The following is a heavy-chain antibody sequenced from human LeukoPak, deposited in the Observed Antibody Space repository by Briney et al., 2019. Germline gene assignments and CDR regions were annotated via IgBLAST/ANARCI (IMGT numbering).Heavy chain of an antibody. CDR2: IYSGGST. CDR3: ARASSIGAAGLFDS. J-gene: IGHJ4*02. V-gene: IGHV3-53*01. D-gene: IGHD6-13*01. Sequence: PGGSLRLSCAASGFTINSVYMNWVRQTPGKGLEWASVIYSGGSTFYADSVKGRFTISRDNSKNTLYLQMNGLRADDTAIYYCARASSIGAAGLFDSWGEGTLVTVSS. CDR1: GFTINSVY.